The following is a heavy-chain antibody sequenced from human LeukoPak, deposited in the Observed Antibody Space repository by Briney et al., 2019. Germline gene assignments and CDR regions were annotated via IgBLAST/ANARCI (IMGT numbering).Heavy chain of an antibody. CDR2: ISAYNGNT. V-gene: IGHV1-18*01. J-gene: IGHJ4*02. Sequence: PLASVKVSCKASGYTFTSYGISWVRQAPGQGLEWMGWISAYNGNTNYAQKLQGRVTMTTDTSTSTAYMELRSLRSDDTAVYYCARAPYYYDSSGYYYWLDYWGQGTLVTVSP. CDR3: ARAPYYYDSSGYYYWLDY. CDR1: GYTFTSYG. D-gene: IGHD3-22*01.